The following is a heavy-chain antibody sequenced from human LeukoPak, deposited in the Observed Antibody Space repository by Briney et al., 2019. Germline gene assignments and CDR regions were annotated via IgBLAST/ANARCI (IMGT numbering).Heavy chain of an antibody. Sequence: PGGSLRLSCAASGFTFSSYWMHWVRQAPGKGLVWVSRISPDGSTTGHADSVKGRFTLSRDNAKNSLYLQMNSLRAEDTAVYYCARDRLGVLAPIAAALDYWGQGTLVTVSS. CDR2: ISPDGSTT. D-gene: IGHD6-13*01. CDR3: ARDRLGVLAPIAAALDY. J-gene: IGHJ4*02. CDR1: GFTFSSYW. V-gene: IGHV3-74*01.